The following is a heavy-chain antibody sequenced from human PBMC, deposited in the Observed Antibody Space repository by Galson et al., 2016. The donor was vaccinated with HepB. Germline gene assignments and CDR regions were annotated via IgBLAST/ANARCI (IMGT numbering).Heavy chain of an antibody. CDR2: INPSGGGT. CDR3: ARPFYGEYYYFDY. J-gene: IGHJ4*02. CDR1: RYTFTTYW. D-gene: IGHD4-17*01. V-gene: IGHV1-46*01. Sequence: SVKVSCKASRYTFTTYWMHWVRQAPGQGLEWVGVINPSGGGTSYAQKFQGRVSMTSDTSTSTVYMQLISLRPEDTAVYYCARPFYGEYYYFDYWGQGTLVIVSS.